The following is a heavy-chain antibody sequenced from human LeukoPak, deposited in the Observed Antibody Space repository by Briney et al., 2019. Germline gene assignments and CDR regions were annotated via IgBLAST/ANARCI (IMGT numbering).Heavy chain of an antibody. J-gene: IGHJ4*02. V-gene: IGHV1-18*01. Sequence: ASVKVSCKTSGYTFSGYGISWVRQAPGQGLEWMGWITGNSGHTDYAPSLQGRVTMTTDTSTNTVYMELTSLKSDDTAVYYCARDQRNSGSYRFEYWGQGTLVTVSS. CDR3: ARDQRNSGSYRFEY. CDR2: ITGNSGHT. D-gene: IGHD1-26*01. CDR1: GYTFSGYG.